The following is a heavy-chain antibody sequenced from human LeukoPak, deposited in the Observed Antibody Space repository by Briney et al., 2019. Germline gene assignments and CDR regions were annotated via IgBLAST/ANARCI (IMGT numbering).Heavy chain of an antibody. CDR3: ARDKGYCSGGSCYPSGD. V-gene: IGHV1-69*04. CDR2: IIPILGIA. Sequence: SVKVSCKASGGTFSSYAISWVRQAPGQGLEWMGRIIPILGIANYAQKFQGRVTITADKSTSTAYMELSSLRSEDTAVYYCARDKGYCSGGSCYPSGDWGQGTLVTVSS. D-gene: IGHD2-15*01. CDR1: GGTFSSYA. J-gene: IGHJ4*02.